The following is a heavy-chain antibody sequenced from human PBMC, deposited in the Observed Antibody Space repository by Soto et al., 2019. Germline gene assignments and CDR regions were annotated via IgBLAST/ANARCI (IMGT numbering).Heavy chain of an antibody. Sequence: LSLTCSVSGGSITTSSYNWDWIRQPPGKGLEWIGTIYYDGSTSYNPSLKSQVTISVDTSKNHFALKVNSVTAADTAVYYCARFYGNAFDVWGRGTVVTVSS. CDR1: GGSITTSSYN. D-gene: IGHD3-10*01. J-gene: IGHJ3*01. CDR2: IYYDGST. CDR3: ARFYGNAFDV. V-gene: IGHV4-39*02.